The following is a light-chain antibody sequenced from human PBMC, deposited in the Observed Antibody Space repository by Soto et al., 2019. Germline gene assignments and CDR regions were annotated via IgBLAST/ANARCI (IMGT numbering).Light chain of an antibody. Sequence: DIQLTQSPSSLSASVGDRVTISCRASQSISNSLNWYQKKPGKAPNLLIFRTSGVHSGVPSRFSGSGSGTDFILTISSLQREDLATYYCQHSYSPSWTFGQGTKVEI. CDR2: RTS. J-gene: IGKJ1*01. V-gene: IGKV1-39*01. CDR1: QSISNS. CDR3: QHSYSPSWT.